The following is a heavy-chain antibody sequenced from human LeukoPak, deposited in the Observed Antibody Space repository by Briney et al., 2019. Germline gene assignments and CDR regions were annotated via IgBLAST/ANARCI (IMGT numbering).Heavy chain of an antibody. J-gene: IGHJ4*02. V-gene: IGHV4-4*09. Sequence: PSETLSLTCTVSGGSISSYYWSWIRQPPGKGLEWIGYIYTSGSTNYNPSLKSRVTISVDTPKNQFSLKLSSVTAADTAVYYCARLIPGSGYDYWGQGTLVTVSS. CDR3: ARLIPGSGYDY. CDR1: GGSISSYY. CDR2: IYTSGST. D-gene: IGHD2-8*01.